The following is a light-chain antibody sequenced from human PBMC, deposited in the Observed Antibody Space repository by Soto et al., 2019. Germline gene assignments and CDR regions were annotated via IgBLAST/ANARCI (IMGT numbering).Light chain of an antibody. CDR1: SSDVGSYNL. V-gene: IGLV2-23*01. CDR2: EGS. CDR3: CSYAGSSTSGVV. J-gene: IGLJ2*01. Sequence: QSALTQPASVSGCPGQSITISCTGTSSDVGSYNLVSWYQQHPGKAPKLMIYEGSKRPSGVSNRFSGSKSGNTASLTISGLQAEDEADYYCCSYAGSSTSGVVFGGGTKLTVL.